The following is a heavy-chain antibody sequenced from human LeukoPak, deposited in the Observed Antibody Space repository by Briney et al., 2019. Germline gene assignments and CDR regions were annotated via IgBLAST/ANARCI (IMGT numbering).Heavy chain of an antibody. CDR1: GYTFTGYY. CDR3: ARGYCSGGSCYSSHDY. Sequence: ASVKVSCKASGYTFTGYYMHWVRQAPGQGLEWMGWINPNSGGTNYAQKFQGRVTMTRDTSISTAYMELSRLRSDDTAVYYCARGYCSGGSCYSSHDYWGQGTLVTVSS. J-gene: IGHJ4*02. V-gene: IGHV1-2*02. D-gene: IGHD2-15*01. CDR2: INPNSGGT.